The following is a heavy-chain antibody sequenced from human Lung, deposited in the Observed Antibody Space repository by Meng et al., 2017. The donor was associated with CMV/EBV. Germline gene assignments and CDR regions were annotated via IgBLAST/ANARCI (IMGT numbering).Heavy chain of an antibody. J-gene: IGHJ6*02. CDR1: GDNFTGYY. CDR3: ARTRIEVEPVGRKIKYYNYGMDV. CDR2: INPNSGGT. V-gene: IGHV1-2*02. Sequence: ASAKVSCKASGDNFTGYYIHWVRQAPGQGLEWMGWINPNSGGTNYARKFQGRVTLTRVTSITTAYMELSSLTSDDTAVYYCARTRIEVEPVGRKIKYYNYGMDVWGQGTTVTVSS. D-gene: IGHD2-2*01.